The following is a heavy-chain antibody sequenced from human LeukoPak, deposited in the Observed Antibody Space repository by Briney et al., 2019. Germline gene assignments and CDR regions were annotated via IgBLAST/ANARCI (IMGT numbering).Heavy chain of an antibody. J-gene: IGHJ4*02. Sequence: SETLSLTCTVSGGSISSYCWSWIRQPAGNGLEWIGCIYTSGSTNYNPSLKSRVTISVDTSKNQFSLKLSSVTAADTAVYYCARRRGYSYGWAHFDYWGQGTLVTVSS. CDR2: IYTSGST. CDR1: GGSISSYC. CDR3: ARRRGYSYGWAHFDY. V-gene: IGHV4-4*07. D-gene: IGHD5-18*01.